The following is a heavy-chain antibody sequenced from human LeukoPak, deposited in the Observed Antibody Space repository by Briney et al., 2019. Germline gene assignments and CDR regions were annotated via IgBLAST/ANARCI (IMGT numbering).Heavy chain of an antibody. V-gene: IGHV1-8*01. CDR3: ARGVSGSYYGWFDP. J-gene: IGHJ5*02. D-gene: IGHD1-26*01. Sequence: VASVKVSCKASGYTFTSYDINWVRQATGQGLEWMGWMNPNSGNTGYAQKFQGRVTMTRNTSISTAYMELSSLRSEDTAVYYCARGVSGSYYGWFDPWGQGTLVTVSS. CDR1: GYTFTSYD. CDR2: MNPNSGNT.